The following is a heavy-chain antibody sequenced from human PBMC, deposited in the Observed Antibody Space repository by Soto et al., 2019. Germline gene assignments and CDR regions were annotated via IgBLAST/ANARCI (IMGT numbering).Heavy chain of an antibody. CDR2: IIPILGIA. Sequence: QVQLVQSGAEVKKPGSSVKVSCKASGGTFSSYTISWVRQAPGQGLEWMGRIIPILGIANYAQKFQGRVTINADKSTSTAYMELSSLRSEGTAVYYCARETRDCSGGSCYPDYWGQGTLVTVSS. J-gene: IGHJ4*02. CDR3: ARETRDCSGGSCYPDY. D-gene: IGHD2-15*01. V-gene: IGHV1-69*08. CDR1: GGTFSSYT.